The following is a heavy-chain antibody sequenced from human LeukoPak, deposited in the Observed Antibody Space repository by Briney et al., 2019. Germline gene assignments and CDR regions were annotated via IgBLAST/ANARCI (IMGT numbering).Heavy chain of an antibody. D-gene: IGHD5-12*01. V-gene: IGHV3-23*01. J-gene: IGHJ4*02. CDR1: GFTFSSYA. Sequence: GGSLRLSCAASGFTFSSYAMSWVRQAPGKGLEGVSAISGSGGSTYYADSVKGRFTISRDNSKNTLYLQMNSLRAEDTAVYYCAKDAFSGYSGYSLPYYFDYWGQGTLVTVSS. CDR3: AKDAFSGYSGYSLPYYFDY. CDR2: ISGSGGST.